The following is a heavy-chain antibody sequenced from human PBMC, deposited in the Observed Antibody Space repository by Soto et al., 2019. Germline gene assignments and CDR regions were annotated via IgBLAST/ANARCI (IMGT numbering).Heavy chain of an antibody. D-gene: IGHD4-17*01. CDR2: INPSGGST. CDR3: ARGRATVTTRYYYYGMDV. Sequence: QVQLVQSGAEVKKPGASVKVSCKASGYTFTSYYMHWVRQAPGQGLEWMGIINPSGGSTSYAQKFQGRVTMNRDTSTSTVYMELSSLRSEDTAVYYCARGRATVTTRYYYYGMDVWGQGTTVTVSS. V-gene: IGHV1-46*01. J-gene: IGHJ6*02. CDR1: GYTFTSYY.